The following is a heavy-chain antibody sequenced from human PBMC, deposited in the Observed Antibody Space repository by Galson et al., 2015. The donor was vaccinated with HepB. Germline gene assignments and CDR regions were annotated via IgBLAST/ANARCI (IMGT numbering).Heavy chain of an antibody. V-gene: IGHV3-23*01. Sequence: SLRLSCAASGINFTNYAMSWVRQAPGKGLEWVSGMSGSSDSDFCADSVKGRFTISRDSSKNTVYLQMHNLKVEDTAMYYCAKRWSSSFTRPSYLDNWGQGTLVIVSS. CDR3: AKRWSSSFTRPSYLDN. D-gene: IGHD2-2*01. CDR2: MSGSSDSD. CDR1: GINFTNYA. J-gene: IGHJ4*02.